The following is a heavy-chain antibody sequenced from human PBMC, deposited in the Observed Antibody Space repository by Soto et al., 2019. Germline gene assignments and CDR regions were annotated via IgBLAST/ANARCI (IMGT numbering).Heavy chain of an antibody. CDR3: AALEMATVYFDY. V-gene: IGHV4-4*02. CDR2: IYHSGST. Sequence: SETLSLTCAVSGGSISSGHWWNWVRQPPGKGLEWIGEIYHSGSTYYNPSLKSRVIISVDRSKNQFSLKLSSVTAADTAVYYCAALEMATVYFDYWGQGTLVTVSS. D-gene: IGHD4-4*01. J-gene: IGHJ4*02. CDR1: GGSISSGHW.